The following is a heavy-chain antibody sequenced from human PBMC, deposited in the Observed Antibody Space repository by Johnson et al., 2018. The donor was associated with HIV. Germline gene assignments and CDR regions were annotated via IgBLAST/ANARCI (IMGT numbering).Heavy chain of an antibody. D-gene: IGHD1-26*01. CDR1: GFTFSSYG. V-gene: IGHV3-30*19. Sequence: QVQLVESGGGVVQPGRSLRLSCAASGFTFSSYGMHWVRQAPGKGLEWLAVIWYDGSNKYYADSVKGRFTISRDTSKNTLYLQMNSLRAEDTAVYYCARGSLSGSPDIWGQGTMVTVSS. J-gene: IGHJ3*02. CDR3: ARGSLSGSPDI. CDR2: IWYDGSNK.